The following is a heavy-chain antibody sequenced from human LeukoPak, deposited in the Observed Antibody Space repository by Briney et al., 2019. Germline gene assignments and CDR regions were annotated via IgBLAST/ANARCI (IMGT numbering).Heavy chain of an antibody. CDR3: ARDPGGNDDVY. CDR1: GGTFGSYT. J-gene: IGHJ4*02. CDR2: IIPILGIA. Sequence: SVKVSCKASGGTFGSYTISWVRQAPGQGLEWMGRIIPILGIANYAQKFQGRVTITADKSTSTAYMELSSLRSEDTAVYYCARDPGGNDDVYWGQGTLVTVSS. D-gene: IGHD1-1*01. V-gene: IGHV1-69*04.